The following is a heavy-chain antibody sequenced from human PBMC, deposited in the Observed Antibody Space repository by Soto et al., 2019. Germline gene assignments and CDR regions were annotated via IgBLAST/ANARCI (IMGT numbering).Heavy chain of an antibody. CDR2: IKQDGSEK. CDR3: ARVVPAAIFDY. Sequence: GGSLRLSCAASGFTFSSYWMSWVRQAPGKGLGWVANIKQDGSEKYYVDSVKGRFTISRDNAKNSLYLQMNSLRAEDTAVYYCARVVPAAIFDYWGQGTLVTVSS. J-gene: IGHJ4*02. V-gene: IGHV3-7*01. D-gene: IGHD2-2*01. CDR1: GFTFSSYW.